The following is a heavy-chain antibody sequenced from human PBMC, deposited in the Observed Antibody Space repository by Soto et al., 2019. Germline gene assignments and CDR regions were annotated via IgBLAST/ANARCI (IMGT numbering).Heavy chain of an antibody. Sequence: ASVKVSCKASGYTFTGYYMHWVRQAPGQGLEWKGWINPNSGGTNYAQKFQGWVTMTRDTSISTAYMELSRLRSDDTAVYYCARDHFTYCSGGSCYRTGDAFDIWGQGTMVTVSS. CDR2: INPNSGGT. D-gene: IGHD2-15*01. V-gene: IGHV1-2*04. J-gene: IGHJ3*02. CDR1: GYTFTGYY. CDR3: ARDHFTYCSGGSCYRTGDAFDI.